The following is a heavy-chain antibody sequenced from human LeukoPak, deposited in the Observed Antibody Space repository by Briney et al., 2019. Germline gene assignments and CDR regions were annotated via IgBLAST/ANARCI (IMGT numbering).Heavy chain of an antibody. CDR2: IIPIFGTA. CDR1: GGTFSSYA. Sequence: GASVKVSCKASGGTFSSYAISWVRQAPGQGLEWMGGIIPIFGTANYAQKFQGRVTITADESTSTAYMELSSLRSEDTAVYYCARGSSQYNWNYLSDFDYWGQGTLVTVSS. D-gene: IGHD1-7*01. V-gene: IGHV1-69*13. J-gene: IGHJ4*02. CDR3: ARGSSQYNWNYLSDFDY.